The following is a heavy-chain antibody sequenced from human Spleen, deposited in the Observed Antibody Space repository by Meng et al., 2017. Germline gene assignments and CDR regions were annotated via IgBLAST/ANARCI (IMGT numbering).Heavy chain of an antibody. V-gene: IGHV3-30*02. J-gene: IGHJ4*02. CDR1: GFSFSSYA. D-gene: IGHD2-2*01. CDR3: ARELVVPGAHYGCFDY. CDR2: IWYDRNNK. Sequence: GGSLRLSCAASGFSFSSYAMHWVRQAPGKGLEWVALIWYDRNNKYYADSVKGRCTISRDNSKNTLYLEMNRLRAEDTAVYYCARELVVPGAHYGCFDYWGQGIQVTVSS.